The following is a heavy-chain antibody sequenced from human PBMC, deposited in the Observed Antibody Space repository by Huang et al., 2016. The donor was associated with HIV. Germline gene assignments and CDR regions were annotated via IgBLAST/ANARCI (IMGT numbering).Heavy chain of an antibody. CDR2: ITHSGST. J-gene: IGHJ4*02. V-gene: IGHV4-34*01. D-gene: IGHD3-10*01. CDR3: ARAPHYGSGSYYY. CDR1: GGSFSGYY. Sequence: QVQLHQWGAGLLKPSETLSLTCAVYGGSFSGYYWRWIRPPPVKGLEWIGEITHSGSTTDSPSLKRRGTISEETSKNQFSLKLSSVTAADTAVYYGARAPHYGSGSYYYWGQGTLVTVSS.